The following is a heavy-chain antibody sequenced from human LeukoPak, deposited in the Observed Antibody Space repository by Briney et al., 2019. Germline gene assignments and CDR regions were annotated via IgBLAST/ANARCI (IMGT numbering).Heavy chain of an antibody. CDR1: GFTFNSYA. V-gene: IGHV3-23*01. Sequence: GGSLRLSCAASGFTFNSYAMIWVRQAPGQGLEWVSSIIGSGGTTHYADSVKGRFTISRDNSRNTLYLKMNSLRAEDTAVYYCAKYEQAYFDYWGQGTLVTVSP. D-gene: IGHD1/OR15-1a*01. CDR3: AKYEQAYFDY. CDR2: IIGSGGTT. J-gene: IGHJ4*02.